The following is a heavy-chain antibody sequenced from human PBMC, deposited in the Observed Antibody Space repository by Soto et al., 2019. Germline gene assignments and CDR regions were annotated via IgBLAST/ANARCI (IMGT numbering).Heavy chain of an antibody. CDR1: GGSISSGGYY. V-gene: IGHV4-31*03. J-gene: IGHJ5*02. D-gene: IGHD3-22*01. CDR3: ASSQMYYYDSSFPRQGWFDP. CDR2: IYYSGST. Sequence: QVQLQESGPGLVKPSQTLSLTCTVSGGSISSGGYYWSWIRQHPGKGLEWIGYIYYSGSTYYNPSLKSRVTISVDTSKNQFSLKLSSVTAADTAVYYCASSQMYYYDSSFPRQGWFDPWGQGTLVTVSS.